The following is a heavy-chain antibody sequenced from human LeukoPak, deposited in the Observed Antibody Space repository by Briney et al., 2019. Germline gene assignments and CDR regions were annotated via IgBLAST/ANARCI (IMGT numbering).Heavy chain of an antibody. V-gene: IGHV4-61*02. Sequence: SETLSLTCSVSGGSISGGSYYWSWIRRPAGKGLEWIGRIYTRGSTNYSPSLKSRVTISVDTSKNQFSLKLTSVTAADTAVYYCAREGLNMVRGVIPKEAWGWFDPWGQGTLVTVSS. D-gene: IGHD3-10*01. J-gene: IGHJ5*02. CDR1: GGSISGGSYY. CDR3: AREGLNMVRGVIPKEAWGWFDP. CDR2: IYTRGST.